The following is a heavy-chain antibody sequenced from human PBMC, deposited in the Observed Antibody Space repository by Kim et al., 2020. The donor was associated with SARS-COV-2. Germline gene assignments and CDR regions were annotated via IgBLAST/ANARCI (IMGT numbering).Heavy chain of an antibody. D-gene: IGHD3-22*01. J-gene: IGHJ4*02. V-gene: IGHV4-59*01. CDR3: ARRGSNGYYNE. Sequence: SETLSLTCTVSGGSISDYYWSWIRQSPGKGLEWMGYSCYSGTTNYNPSLKSRLTMSLDTSKNQISLNLSSVTAADTASYYCARRGSNGYYNEWGQGTLVTVSS. CDR1: GGSISDYY. CDR2: SCYSGTT.